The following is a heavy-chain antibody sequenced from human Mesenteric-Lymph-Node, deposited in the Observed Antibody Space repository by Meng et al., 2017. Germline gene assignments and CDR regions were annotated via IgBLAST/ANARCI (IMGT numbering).Heavy chain of an antibody. V-gene: IGHV3-33*01. CDR2: IWYDGSVE. J-gene: IGHJ6*02. CDR1: GFTFSSYG. CDR3: AREGRSTYRNGGYMDV. Sequence: GESLKISCAASGFTFSSYGMHWVRQSPVKGLEWVALIWYDGSVEHYADSVKGRFIISRDNSRNTLFLQMNSLRVEDTAVYYCAREGRSTYRNGGYMDVWGQGTTVTVSS. D-gene: IGHD3-16*02.